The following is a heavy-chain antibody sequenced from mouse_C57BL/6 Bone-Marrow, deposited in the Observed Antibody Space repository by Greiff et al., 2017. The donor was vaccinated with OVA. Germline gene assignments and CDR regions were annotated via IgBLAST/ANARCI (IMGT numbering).Heavy chain of an antibody. V-gene: IGHV1-19*01. J-gene: IGHJ4*01. D-gene: IGHD2-14*01. CDR3: ARKDGLIVRVDY. CDR2: INPYNGGT. Sequence: DVQLQESGPVLVKPGASVKMSCKASGYTFTDYYMNWVKQSHGKSLEWIGVINPYNGGTSYNQKFKGKATLTVDKSSSTAYMELNSLTSEDSAVYYCARKDGLIVRVDYWGQGTSVTVSS. CDR1: GYTFTDYY.